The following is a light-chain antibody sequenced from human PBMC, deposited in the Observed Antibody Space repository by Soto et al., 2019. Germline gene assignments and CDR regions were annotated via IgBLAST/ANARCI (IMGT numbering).Light chain of an antibody. CDR1: QDIAIY. V-gene: IGKV1-9*01. J-gene: IGKJ4*01. CDR2: AAS. CDR3: QQTRSYPST. Sequence: IHLTHAPSSLSASFGEIVTITFRASQDIAIYLAWYQQKPGEAPKLLIYAASTLYGGVPSRFSGSGSGTDFTITISSLQAEDFATYYCQQTRSYPSTFGGGTKVDIK.